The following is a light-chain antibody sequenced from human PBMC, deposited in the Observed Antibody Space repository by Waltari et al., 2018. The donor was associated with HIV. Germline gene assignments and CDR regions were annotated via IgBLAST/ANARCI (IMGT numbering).Light chain of an antibody. V-gene: IGKV3-11*01. CDR1: TNVRSH. CDR2: ESS. CDR3: HQRRNWPGT. J-gene: IGKJ1*01. Sequence: VLTQSPATLSRSVGERGVRSGRPSTNVRSHLAWYQKKPGRAPRLLIYESSQRSTGVPARCSGSGSGTDFTLTISRIEPEDFSIFYCHQRRNWPGTFGQGTRVDI.